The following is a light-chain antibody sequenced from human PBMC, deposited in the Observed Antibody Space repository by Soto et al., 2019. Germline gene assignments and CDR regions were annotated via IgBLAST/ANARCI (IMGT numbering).Light chain of an antibody. CDR2: WAS. Sequence: DIVMTQSPDSLAVSLGERATINCKSSQSVLYSSNNKNYLAWYQQKPGQPPKLLIYWASTRESGVPDRFCGSGSGTDFTLTISSLQAEDVAVYYCQQYYSPPPWTFGQGTKVEIK. V-gene: IGKV4-1*01. CDR3: QQYYSPPPWT. CDR1: QSVLYSSNNKNY. J-gene: IGKJ1*01.